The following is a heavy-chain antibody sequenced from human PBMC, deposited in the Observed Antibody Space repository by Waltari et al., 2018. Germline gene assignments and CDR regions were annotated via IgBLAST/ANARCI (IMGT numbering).Heavy chain of an antibody. CDR1: GYSIPSAYW. CDR2: IHYTGDT. CDR3: AGHEWGLPGF. J-gene: IGHJ4*02. V-gene: IGHV4-38-2*01. Sequence: QVQLQESGPGLVKPSETLSLPCGVPGYSIPSAYWWAWFRQPPGKGLEWIASIHYTGDTQYSPSLKSRVTISADKSKNEVSLRLTSVTAADTAVYYCAGHEWGLPGFWGQGTLVTVSS. D-gene: IGHD1-26*01.